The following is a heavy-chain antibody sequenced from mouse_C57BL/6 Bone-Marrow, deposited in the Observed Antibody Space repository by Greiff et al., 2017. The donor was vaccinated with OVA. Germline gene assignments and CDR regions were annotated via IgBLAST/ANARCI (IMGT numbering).Heavy chain of an antibody. CDR3: TRLLDAMDY. Sequence: DVKLVESGAGLVKPGGSLKLSCAASGFTFSSYAMSWVRQTPEKRLEWVAYISSGGDYIYYADTVKGRFTISRDNARNTLYLQISSLKSEDTAMYYCTRLLDAMDYWGQGTSVTVSS. CDR1: GFTFSSYA. V-gene: IGHV5-9-1*02. CDR2: ISSGGDYI. D-gene: IGHD2-1*01. J-gene: IGHJ4*01.